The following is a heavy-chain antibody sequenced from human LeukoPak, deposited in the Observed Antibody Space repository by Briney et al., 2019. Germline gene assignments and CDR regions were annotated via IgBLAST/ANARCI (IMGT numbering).Heavy chain of an antibody. CDR1: GFTVSSNY. D-gene: IGHD3-22*01. V-gene: IGHV3-53*01. CDR2: IYSGGST. J-gene: IGHJ4*02. Sequence: PGGSLRLSCAASGFTVSSNYMSWVRQAPGKGLEWVSVIYSGGSTYYADSVKGRFTISRDNSKNTLYLQMNSLIAEDTAVYYRARDRSTYYYDSSGYISWGQGTLVPVSS. CDR3: ARDRSTYYYDSSGYIS.